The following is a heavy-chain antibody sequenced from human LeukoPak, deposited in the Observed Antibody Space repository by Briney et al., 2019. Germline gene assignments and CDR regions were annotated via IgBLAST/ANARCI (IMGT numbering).Heavy chain of an antibody. CDR1: GFTFSSYS. V-gene: IGHV3-21*01. Sequence: GGSLRLSCAASGFTFSSYSMNWVRQAPGKGLEWVSSIRTSSSYIYYAGSVKGRFTISRDNTKNSLYLQMNSLRAEDTAVYYRARCLEGGDILTGSGYWGQGTLVTVSS. D-gene: IGHD3-9*01. CDR3: ARCLEGGDILTGSGY. J-gene: IGHJ4*02. CDR2: IRTSSSYI.